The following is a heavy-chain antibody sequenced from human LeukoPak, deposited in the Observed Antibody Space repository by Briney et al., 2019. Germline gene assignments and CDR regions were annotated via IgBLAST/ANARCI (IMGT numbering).Heavy chain of an antibody. D-gene: IGHD3-9*01. Sequence: PGRSLRLSCAASGFTFSSYGMHWVRQAPGKGLEWVAVISYDGSNKYYADSVKGRFTISRDNAKNSLYLQMNSLRAEDTAVYYCAKNYDILTGYYVGGPADYYYYGMDVWGQGTTVTVSS. J-gene: IGHJ6*02. CDR3: AKNYDILTGYYVGGPADYYYYGMDV. CDR1: GFTFSSYG. CDR2: ISYDGSNK. V-gene: IGHV3-30*18.